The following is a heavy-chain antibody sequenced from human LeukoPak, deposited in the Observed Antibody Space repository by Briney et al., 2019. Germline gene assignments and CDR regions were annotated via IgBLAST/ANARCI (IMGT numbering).Heavy chain of an antibody. Sequence: SETLSLTCAVYGGSFSGYYWSWIRQPPGKGLEWIGEINRSGNTNYNPSLKSRVTISVDTSKNQFSLQLSSVTAADTAVYYCARGLGYCGSTSCSFDYWGQGTLVTVSS. J-gene: IGHJ4*02. CDR1: GGSFSGYY. CDR2: INRSGNT. D-gene: IGHD2-2*01. CDR3: ARGLGYCGSTSCSFDY. V-gene: IGHV4-34*01.